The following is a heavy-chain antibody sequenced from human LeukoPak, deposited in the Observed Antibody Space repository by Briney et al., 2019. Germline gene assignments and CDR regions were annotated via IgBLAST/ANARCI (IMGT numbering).Heavy chain of an antibody. J-gene: IGHJ4*02. CDR2: ISWNSGTI. D-gene: IGHD3-22*01. CDR3: AKDAYDTSGYYPN. Sequence: GRSLRLSCAASGFTFDDYAMPWVRQAPGKGLEWVSGISWNSGTIGYADSVKGRFTISRDNAKNSLYLQMNSLRAEDTALYYCAKDAYDTSGYYPNWGQGTLVTASS. CDR1: GFTFDDYA. V-gene: IGHV3-9*01.